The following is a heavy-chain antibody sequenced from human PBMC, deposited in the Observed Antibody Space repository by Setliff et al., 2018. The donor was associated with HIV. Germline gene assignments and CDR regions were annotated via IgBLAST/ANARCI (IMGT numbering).Heavy chain of an antibody. Sequence: GGSLRLSCAASGFTFSSYTMNWVRQAPGKGLEWVSSISYSTGYIYYADSVKGRFTISRDNAKSSLYLQMNSLRAEDPAVYYCARGVAAAGTDYWGQGTLVTVSS. V-gene: IGHV3-21*01. CDR2: ISYSTGYI. J-gene: IGHJ4*02. CDR1: GFTFSSYT. CDR3: ARGVAAAGTDY. D-gene: IGHD6-13*01.